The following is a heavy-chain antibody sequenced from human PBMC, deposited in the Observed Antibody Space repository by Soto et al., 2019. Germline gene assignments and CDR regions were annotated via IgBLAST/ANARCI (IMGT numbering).Heavy chain of an antibody. J-gene: IGHJ5*02. CDR1: GGSISSYY. CDR3: ARSIAVAGEPNWFDP. CDR2: IYYSGST. Sequence: SETLSLTCTVSGGSISSYYWSWIRQPPGKGLEWIGYIYYSGSTNYNPSLKSRVTISVDTSKNQFSLKLSSVTAADTAVYYCARSIAVAGEPNWFDPWGQGTLVTVS. D-gene: IGHD6-19*01. V-gene: IGHV4-59*01.